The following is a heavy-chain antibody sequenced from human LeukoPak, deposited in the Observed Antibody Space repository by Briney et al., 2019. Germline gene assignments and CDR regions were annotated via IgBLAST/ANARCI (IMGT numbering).Heavy chain of an antibody. CDR2: ISNSGSAL. D-gene: IGHD4-17*01. CDR1: GFIFSDFY. V-gene: IGHV3-11*01. J-gene: IGHJ4*02. CDR3: VRYLGGEDYGALSF. Sequence: GGSLRLSCVASGFIFSDFYMSWIRQVPGKGLEWVSYISNSGSALYYADSVKGRFTISRDNAKNSLFLQMNGLRAEDTAVYYCVRYLGGEDYGALSFWGQGTLVTVSS.